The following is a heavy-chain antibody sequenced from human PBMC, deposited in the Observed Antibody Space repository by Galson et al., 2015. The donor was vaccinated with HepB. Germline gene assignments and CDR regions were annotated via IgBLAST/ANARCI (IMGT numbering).Heavy chain of an antibody. D-gene: IGHD2-15*01. V-gene: IGHV3-23*01. CDR3: AKALYLSASWSSVSAYYFDG. Sequence: SMRISCAASGFTFTENPMGWVSQTPRKGLHCVSSVSGNGRSAQEADSVKDRCTISSANDKNTVCLQMNSLRADDAGIYYCAKALYLSASWSSVSAYYFDGWGQGTLVAISS. J-gene: IGHJ4*02. CDR2: VSGNGRSA. CDR1: GFTFTENP.